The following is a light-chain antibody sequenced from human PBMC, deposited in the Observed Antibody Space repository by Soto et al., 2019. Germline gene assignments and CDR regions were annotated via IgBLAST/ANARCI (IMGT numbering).Light chain of an antibody. J-gene: IGKJ2*01. CDR2: AAS. V-gene: IGKV1-8*01. Sequence: AIRMTQSPSSLSASTGDRVTITCRASQGISSYLAWYQQKPGKAPKLLIYAASTLQSGVQSRFSGSGSGTDFTLTISCLQSEDFATYCCQQYYSYPRTFGQGTKLEIK. CDR3: QQYYSYPRT. CDR1: QGISSY.